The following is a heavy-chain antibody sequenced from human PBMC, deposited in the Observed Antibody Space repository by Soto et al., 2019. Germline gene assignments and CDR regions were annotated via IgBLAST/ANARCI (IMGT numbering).Heavy chain of an antibody. V-gene: IGHV4-4*02. D-gene: IGHD6-13*01. Sequence: QVQLQESGPGLVKPSGTLSLTCAVSGGSISSSNWWSWVRQPPVKGLEWIGEIYHSGSTNYNPSLKSRVTISVDKSKNQFSLKLSSVTAADTAVYYCARIAAAGTLDYYYYGMDVWGQGTTVTVSS. CDR1: GGSISSSNW. J-gene: IGHJ6*02. CDR3: ARIAAAGTLDYYYYGMDV. CDR2: IYHSGST.